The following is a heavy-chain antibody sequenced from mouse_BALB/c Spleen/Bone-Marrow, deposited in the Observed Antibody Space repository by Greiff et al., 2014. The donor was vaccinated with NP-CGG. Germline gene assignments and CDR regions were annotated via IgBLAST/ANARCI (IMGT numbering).Heavy chain of an antibody. CDR1: GYTFTNYW. CDR2: IFPGIGTT. V-gene: IGHV1S132*01. D-gene: IGHD2-1*01. J-gene: IGHJ2*01. Sequence: VQLQESGAELVKPGASVKLSCKTSGYTFTNYWIQWVKQRPGQGLGWIGEIFPGIGTTYYHEKFKGKATLTIDTSSSTAYMQLSSLTSEDSAVYFCARGGNYGYWGQGTTLTVSS. CDR3: ARGGNYGY.